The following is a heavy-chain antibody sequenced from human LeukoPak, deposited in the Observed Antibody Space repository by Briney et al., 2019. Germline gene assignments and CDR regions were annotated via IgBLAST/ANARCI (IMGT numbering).Heavy chain of an antibody. V-gene: IGHV3-30*18. CDR3: AKGGYYDNSGYYYFDY. J-gene: IGHJ4*02. CDR2: ISNDGSNK. CDR1: GFTFRTYG. D-gene: IGHD3-22*01. Sequence: PGGSLRLSCAASGFTFRTYGMHWVRQAPGKGLEWVAVISNDGSNKNYADSVKGRFAISRDNSKNTLYLQMNSLRADDTAVYSCAKGGYYDNSGYYYFDYWGQGTLVTVSS.